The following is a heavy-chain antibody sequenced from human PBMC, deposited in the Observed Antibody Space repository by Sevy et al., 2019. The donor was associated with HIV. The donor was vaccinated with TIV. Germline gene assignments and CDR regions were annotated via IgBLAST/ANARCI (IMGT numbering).Heavy chain of an antibody. J-gene: IGHJ3*02. CDR3: ARRNDFDI. CDR1: GGSINSDH. Sequence: SETLSLTCTVSGGSINSDHWNWIRQLPGKGLEWIGYVYYTGGNNYNPSLKNRVTISVDRTKNQFSLKLTSVTASDTAVYYGARRNDFDIWGQGTMVTVSS. V-gene: IGHV4-59*08. CDR2: VYYTGGN.